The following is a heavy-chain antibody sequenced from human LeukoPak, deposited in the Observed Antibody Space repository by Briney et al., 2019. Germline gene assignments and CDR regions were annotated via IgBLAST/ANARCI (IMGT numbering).Heavy chain of an antibody. V-gene: IGHV4-4*07. J-gene: IGHJ4*02. D-gene: IGHD3-22*01. CDR3: AREGGFYYESSGYYYLDY. Sequence: PSETLSLTCTVSGVSISSYYWSWIRQPAGKGLEWIGRIYTSGSTNYNPSLKSRVTMSVDTSKNQFSLKLSSVTAADTDVYYCAREGGFYYESSGYYYLDYWGQGTLVTVSS. CDR2: IYTSGST. CDR1: GVSISSYY.